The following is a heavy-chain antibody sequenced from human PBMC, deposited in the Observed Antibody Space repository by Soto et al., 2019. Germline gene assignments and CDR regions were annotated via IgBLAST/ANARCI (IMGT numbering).Heavy chain of an antibody. CDR2: MNPICGNA. J-gene: IGHJ6*02. CDR3: GGSLAAAGHYYYYGMDV. Sequence: ASVKVSCKTSGYTFTSFDINWVRQATGQGLEWMGWMNPICGNADYAQKFQGRVTITADESTSTAYMELSSPRSEDTAVYYCGGSLAAAGHYYYYGMDVWGQGTTVTVSS. D-gene: IGHD6-13*01. CDR1: GYTFTSFD. V-gene: IGHV1-69*13.